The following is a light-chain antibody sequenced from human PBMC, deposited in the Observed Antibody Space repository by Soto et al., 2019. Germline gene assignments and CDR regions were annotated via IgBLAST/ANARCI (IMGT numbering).Light chain of an antibody. J-gene: IGLJ2*01. CDR2: GSD. CDR3: AAWDDSLDGPT. Sequence: QSVLSQPPSTSGTPGQRVTISCSGGISNIGTYTVSWYQQFPETAPRLLIYGSDRRPSGVPDRFSGSKSGTSASLSIGGLHSEDEAHYYCAAWDDSLDGPTFGGGTKVTVL. CDR1: ISNIGTYT. V-gene: IGLV1-44*01.